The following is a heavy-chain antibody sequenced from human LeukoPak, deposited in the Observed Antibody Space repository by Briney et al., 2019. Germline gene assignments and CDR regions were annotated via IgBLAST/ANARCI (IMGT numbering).Heavy chain of an antibody. CDR3: ARGCGWFGCYFDY. CDR1: GFTFSSYW. CDR2: INHSGST. V-gene: IGHV4-34*01. D-gene: IGHD6-19*01. J-gene: IGHJ4*02. Sequence: GSLRLSCAASGFTFSSYWMSWVRQAPGKGLGWIGEINHSGSTNYNPSLKSRVTISVDTSKNQFSLKLSSVTAADTAVYYCARGCGWFGCYFDYWGQGTLVTVSS.